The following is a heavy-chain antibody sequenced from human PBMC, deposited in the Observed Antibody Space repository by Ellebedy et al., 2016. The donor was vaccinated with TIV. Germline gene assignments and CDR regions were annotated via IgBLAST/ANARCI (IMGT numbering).Heavy chain of an antibody. CDR1: GYTFTNYW. Sequence: GESLKISCKASGYTFTNYWIGWVRQMPGKGLEWMGIIYPTDSDTRYSPSFQGQVTISPDKSISTAYLQWNSLKASDTAMFYCARPSEWNDGYFHYWGQGTLVTVSS. D-gene: IGHD1-1*01. J-gene: IGHJ4*02. CDR2: IYPTDSDT. V-gene: IGHV5-51*01. CDR3: ARPSEWNDGYFHY.